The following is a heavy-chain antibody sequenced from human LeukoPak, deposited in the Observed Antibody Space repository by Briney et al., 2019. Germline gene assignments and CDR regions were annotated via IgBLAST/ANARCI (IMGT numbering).Heavy chain of an antibody. Sequence: SETLSLTCSVSGVSIGNSHYYWGWIRQPAGKGLEWVGRVYFSGSTNYNPSLKGRVTISVDTSKNQFSLNLMSVAATDTAVYYCVKDGGHTALDPWGQGTQVTVSS. CDR3: VKDGGHTALDP. CDR2: VYFSGST. J-gene: IGHJ5*02. D-gene: IGHD3-16*01. V-gene: IGHV4-61*02. CDR1: GVSIGNSHYY.